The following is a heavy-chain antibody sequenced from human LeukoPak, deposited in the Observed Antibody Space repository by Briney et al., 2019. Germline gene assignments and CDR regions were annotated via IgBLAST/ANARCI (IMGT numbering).Heavy chain of an antibody. J-gene: IGHJ4*02. Sequence: ASVKVSCKASGYTFSDYFMHWVRQAPGQGLEWMGWINPNSGGTNYAQKFQGRVTMTRDTSISTAYMELSRPTSDDTAVYYCARGGGGSSGFTLVWGQGTLVTVSS. CDR3: ARGGGGSSGFTLV. D-gene: IGHD3-22*01. CDR1: GYTFSDYF. CDR2: INPNSGGT. V-gene: IGHV1-2*02.